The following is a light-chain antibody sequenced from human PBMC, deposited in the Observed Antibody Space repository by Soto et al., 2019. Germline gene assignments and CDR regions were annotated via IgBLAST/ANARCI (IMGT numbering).Light chain of an antibody. V-gene: IGLV2-14*03. J-gene: IGLJ2*01. CDR2: DVS. CDR1: NNDVGGYNY. CDR3: SSFTGGNTMV. Sequence: QAVVTQPASVSGSPGQSITISCTGTNNDVGGYNYVSWYQQHPGKAPKLMIYDVSNRPSEVSNRFSASKSGTTASLTISGLQAEDEADYYCSSFTGGNTMVFGGGTKVTVL.